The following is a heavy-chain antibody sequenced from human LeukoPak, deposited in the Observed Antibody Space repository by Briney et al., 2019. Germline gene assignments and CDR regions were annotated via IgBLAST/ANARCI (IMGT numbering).Heavy chain of an antibody. CDR3: ARGVPHDYGDYPFDY. CDR2: IYYSGST. CDR1: GGSISSGGYY. V-gene: IGHV4-31*03. D-gene: IGHD4-17*01. J-gene: IGHJ4*02. Sequence: SETLSLTCTVSGGSISSGGYYWSWIRQHPGKGLEWIGYIYYSGSTYYNPSLKSRVTISVDTSKNQFSLKLSSVTAADTAVYYCARGVPHDYGDYPFDYWGQGTPVTVSS.